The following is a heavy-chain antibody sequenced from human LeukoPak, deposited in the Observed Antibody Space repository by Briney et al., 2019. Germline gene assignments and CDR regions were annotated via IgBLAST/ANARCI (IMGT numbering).Heavy chain of an antibody. V-gene: IGHV4-59*01. CDR2: IYYTGST. D-gene: IGHD1-1*01. J-gene: IGHJ4*02. Sequence: SESLSLTCTVSGGSINNYYWTWIRQPPGKGLEWIGYIYYTGSTNYNPSLKSRVTISVDTSENQFSLKLNSVTAADTAVYYCARVGDWNDLVYWGQGTLVTVSS. CDR1: GGSINNYY. CDR3: ARVGDWNDLVY.